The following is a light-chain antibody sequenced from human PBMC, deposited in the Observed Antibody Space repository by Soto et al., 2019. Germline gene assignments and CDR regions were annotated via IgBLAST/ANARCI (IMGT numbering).Light chain of an antibody. Sequence: EIVLTQSPGTLSLSPGERATLSCRASQSVSNNYLAWYQQKPGQAPRLLISGASSRATGIPDRFSGSGSGTDFTLTISRLEPDDFAVYYCHQYGSPWYTFGRWTNLEIK. J-gene: IGKJ2*01. CDR3: HQYGSPWYT. V-gene: IGKV3-20*01. CDR1: QSVSNNY. CDR2: GAS.